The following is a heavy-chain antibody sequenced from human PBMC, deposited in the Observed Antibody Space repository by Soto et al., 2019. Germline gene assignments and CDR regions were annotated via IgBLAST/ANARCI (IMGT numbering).Heavy chain of an antibody. CDR1: GFTFSSYA. CDR3: AKVCDSSGYYYYYYYGMDV. V-gene: IGHV3-23*01. D-gene: IGHD3-22*01. J-gene: IGHJ6*02. CDR2: ISGSGGST. Sequence: GGSLRLSCAASGFTFSSYAMSWVRQAPGKGLEWVSAISGSGGSTYYADSVKGRFTISRDNSKNTLYLQMNSLRAEDTAVYYCAKVCDSSGYYYYYYYGMDVWGQGTTVTVSS.